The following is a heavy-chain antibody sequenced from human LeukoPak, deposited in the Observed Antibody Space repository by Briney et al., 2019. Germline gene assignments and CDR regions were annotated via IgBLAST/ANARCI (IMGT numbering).Heavy chain of an antibody. CDR1: GFNFANHA. J-gene: IGHJ4*02. CDR3: VREDTPATANY. CDR2: ISGGGDIT. V-gene: IGHV3-23*01. Sequence: GGSLRLSCAASGFNFANHAMSWVRQTPGKGLDWVSAISGGGDITYYAVSVTGRFTISRDNSKDTLFLQMHSLRPGDTAVYYCVREDTPATANYWGQGTLVTISS. D-gene: IGHD2-21*02.